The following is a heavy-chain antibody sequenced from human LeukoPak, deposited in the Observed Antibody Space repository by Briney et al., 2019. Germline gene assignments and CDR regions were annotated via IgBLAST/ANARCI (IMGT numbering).Heavy chain of an antibody. CDR1: GFTFSSYG. V-gene: IGHV3-30*02. CDR2: IRYDGGNK. CDR3: AKDQSDYVWGSYRSTFDY. Sequence: PGGSLRLSCAASGFTFSSYGMHWVRQAPGKGLEWVAFIRYDGGNKYYADSVKGRFTISRDNSKNTLYLQMNSLRAEDTAVYYCAKDQSDYVWGSYRSTFDYWGQGTLVTVSS. J-gene: IGHJ4*02. D-gene: IGHD3-16*02.